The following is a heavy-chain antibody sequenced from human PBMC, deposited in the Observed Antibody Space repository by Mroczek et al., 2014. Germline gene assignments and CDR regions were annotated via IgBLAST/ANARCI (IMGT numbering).Heavy chain of an antibody. D-gene: IGHD3-9*01. J-gene: IGHJ2*01. CDR1: GASLKTHN. V-gene: IGHV4-59*11. CDR2: VYHSGNT. CDR3: ARIRLARYFNL. Sequence: QVQLQESGPGLVQPSETLSLTCTVSGASLKTHNWSWVRRPPGKGLEWIGYVYHSGNTNYSPSLESRVTISMDTSNNQFFLKLRSVTAADTGVYFCARIRLARYFNLWGRGTLVSVSS.